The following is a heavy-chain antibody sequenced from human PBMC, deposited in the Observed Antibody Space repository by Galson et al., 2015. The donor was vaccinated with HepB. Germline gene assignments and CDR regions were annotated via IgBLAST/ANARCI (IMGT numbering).Heavy chain of an antibody. Sequence: SLRLSCAASRFTFSNYVMNWVRQAPGKGLEWVSSISGSGGSTYYAGSVKGRFTISRDNSKNTLYLQMNSLRAEDTAVYYRAKNSGSSWFVPYHFDSWGQGTLVTVSS. J-gene: IGHJ4*02. V-gene: IGHV3-23*01. D-gene: IGHD6-13*01. CDR2: ISGSGGST. CDR1: RFTFSNYV. CDR3: AKNSGSSWFVPYHFDS.